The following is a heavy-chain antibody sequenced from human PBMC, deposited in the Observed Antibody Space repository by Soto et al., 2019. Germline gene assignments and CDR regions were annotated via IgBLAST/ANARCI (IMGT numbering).Heavy chain of an antibody. J-gene: IGHJ6*02. CDR3: ARGCSTSCYRVDYYYGMDV. CDR2: IYSGGST. Sequence: GGSLRLSCAASGFTVSSNYMSWVRQAPGKGLEWVSVIYSGGSTYHADSVKGRFTISRDNSKNTLYLQMNSLRAEDTAVYYCARGCSTSCYRVDYYYGMDVWGQGTTVTVSS. V-gene: IGHV3-53*01. D-gene: IGHD2-2*01. CDR1: GFTVSSNY.